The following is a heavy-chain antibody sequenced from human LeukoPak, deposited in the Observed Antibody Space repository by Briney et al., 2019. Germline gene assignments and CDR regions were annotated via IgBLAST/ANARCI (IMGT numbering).Heavy chain of an antibody. Sequence: PSETLSLTSSVHGGSLSGYYWSWIRQPPGKGLEWIGEINHSGSTNYNASLKSRVTISVDTSKNQFSLKLSSVTAADTAVYYCARDSVDTAMSFWFDPWGQGTLVTVSS. CDR3: ARDSVDTAMSFWFDP. CDR1: GGSLSGYY. J-gene: IGHJ5*02. D-gene: IGHD5-18*01. CDR2: INHSGST. V-gene: IGHV4-34*01.